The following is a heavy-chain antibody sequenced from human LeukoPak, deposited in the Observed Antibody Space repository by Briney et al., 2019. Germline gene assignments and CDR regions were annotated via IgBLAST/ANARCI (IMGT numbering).Heavy chain of an antibody. CDR2: ISGSGGST. J-gene: IGHJ4*02. Sequence: GGSLRLSCAASGFTFSSYAMSWVRQAPGKGLEWVSAISGSGGSTYYADSVKGRFSISRDNSKNTLYLQMNSLRAEDTAVYYCAKHQYGSGSYYKDYFDYWGQGTLVTVSS. D-gene: IGHD3-10*01. V-gene: IGHV3-23*01. CDR3: AKHQYGSGSYYKDYFDY. CDR1: GFTFSSYA.